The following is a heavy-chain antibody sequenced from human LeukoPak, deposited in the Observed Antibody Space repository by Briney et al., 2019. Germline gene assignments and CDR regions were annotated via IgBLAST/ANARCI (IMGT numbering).Heavy chain of an antibody. CDR3: ARMVKGPAAALYYFDY. Sequence: SETLSLTCAVYGGSFSGYYWSWIRQPPGKGLEWIGEINHSGSTNYNPSLKSRVTISVDTSKNQFSLKLSSVTAADTAVYYCARMVKGPAAALYYFDYWGQGTLVTVSS. J-gene: IGHJ4*02. D-gene: IGHD2-2*01. CDR1: GGSFSGYY. V-gene: IGHV4-34*01. CDR2: INHSGST.